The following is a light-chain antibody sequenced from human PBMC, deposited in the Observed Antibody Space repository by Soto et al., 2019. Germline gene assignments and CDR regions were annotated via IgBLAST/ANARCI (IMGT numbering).Light chain of an antibody. Sequence: QSVLTQPPSASGTPGQTVTITCSGSSSNIGSDYVFWYQQLPGTAPRLLIYRDIQRPSGVPDRFSASKSGTAASLAITGLQAEDEADYYCQSYDTGLSVYVFGSGTKVTVL. J-gene: IGLJ1*01. CDR1: SSNIGSDY. CDR2: RDI. CDR3: QSYDTGLSVYV. V-gene: IGLV1-47*01.